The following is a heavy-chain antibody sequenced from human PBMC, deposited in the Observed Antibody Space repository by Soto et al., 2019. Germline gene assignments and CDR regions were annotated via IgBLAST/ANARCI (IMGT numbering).Heavy chain of an antibody. J-gene: IGHJ3*01. CDR2: IYASDST. Sequence: PGGSLRLSCVASGFTVSSNYMTWVPQTPGKGLEGVSIIYASDSTFYADSVKGRFTISRDNSKNTVYLQLNSLRADDTAVYYCATPVTRFIAFDLWRQRTMCAVSS. D-gene: IGHD4-17*01. CDR1: GFTVSSNY. CDR3: ATPVTRFIAFDL. V-gene: IGHV3-53*01.